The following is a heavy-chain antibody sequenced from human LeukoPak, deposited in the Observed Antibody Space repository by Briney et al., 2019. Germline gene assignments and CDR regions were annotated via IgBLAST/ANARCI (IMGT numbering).Heavy chain of an antibody. CDR1: GFTFSSYA. J-gene: IGHJ4*02. Sequence: GGSLRLSCAASGFTFSSYAMSWVRQAPGKGLEWVSAISGSGGSTYYADSVKGRFTISRDNSKNTLYLQMNSLRAEDTAVYYCAKGQHFLAYCGGDRYEPHDYWGQGTLVTVSS. V-gene: IGHV3-23*01. D-gene: IGHD2-21*02. CDR3: AKGQHFLAYCGGDRYEPHDY. CDR2: ISGSGGST.